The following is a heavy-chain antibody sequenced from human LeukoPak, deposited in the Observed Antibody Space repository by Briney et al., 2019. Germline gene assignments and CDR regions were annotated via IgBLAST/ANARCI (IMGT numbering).Heavy chain of an antibody. CDR3: AGGTTNTKGAFDM. J-gene: IGHJ3*02. CDR1: GYTFTNYY. CDR2: INPSGSST. Sequence: ASVKVSCKASGYTFTNYYIHWVRQAPGQGLEWIGIINPSGSSTSYAQKFQGRVTMTRDTSTSTVYMELSSLRSEDTAVYYCAGGTTNTKGAFDMWGQGTMVTVSS. V-gene: IGHV1-46*01. D-gene: IGHD2-8*01.